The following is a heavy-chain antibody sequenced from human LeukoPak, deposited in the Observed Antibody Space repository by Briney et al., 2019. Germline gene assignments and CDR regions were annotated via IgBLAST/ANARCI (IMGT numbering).Heavy chain of an antibody. V-gene: IGHV4-30-4*08. Sequence: SQTLSLTCTVSGDSIDSGAHYWAWIRQPPGKGLEWIGYIYYRGSTSYNPSLKSRVTISVDTSKNQFSLRLTSVAATDTAVYYCARDQIVATIPGGDYWGQGTLVTVSS. J-gene: IGHJ4*02. CDR3: ARDQIVATIPGGDY. CDR2: IYYRGST. D-gene: IGHD5-12*01. CDR1: GDSIDSGAHY.